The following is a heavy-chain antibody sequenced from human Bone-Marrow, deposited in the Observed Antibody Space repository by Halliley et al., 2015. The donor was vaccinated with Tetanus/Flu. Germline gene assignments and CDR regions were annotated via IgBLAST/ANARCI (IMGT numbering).Heavy chain of an antibody. V-gene: IGHV1-18*01. CDR2: VSAYTGNT. Sequence: WVSAYTGNTNYAQHVQGRVTMTTDTSTSTAYMELRSLRSGDTAVYYCARETSGSLHRGPFDSWGQGTLVSVSS. D-gene: IGHD1-26*01. J-gene: IGHJ4*02. CDR3: ARETSGSLHRGPFDS.